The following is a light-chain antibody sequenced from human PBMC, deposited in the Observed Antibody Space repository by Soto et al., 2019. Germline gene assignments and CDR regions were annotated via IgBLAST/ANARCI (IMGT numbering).Light chain of an antibody. CDR2: DAS. Sequence: EIVLTQYPATLSLSPGERATLSCRASQSVGTFFAWYQQKPGQAPRLLIYDASNRATGIPPRFSGSGSGTDFTLTISSLEPEDFAVYYCQQCNNWPQWTFGQGTKVDIK. CDR1: QSVGTF. J-gene: IGKJ1*01. V-gene: IGKV3-11*01. CDR3: QQCNNWPQWT.